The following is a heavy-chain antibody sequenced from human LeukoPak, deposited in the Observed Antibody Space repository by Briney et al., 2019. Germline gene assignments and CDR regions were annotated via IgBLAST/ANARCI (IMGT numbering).Heavy chain of an antibody. D-gene: IGHD3-3*01. CDR3: ARHRDTIFPFDP. CDR1: GGSISSYY. V-gene: IGHV4-4*09. J-gene: IGHJ5*02. Sequence: SETLSLTCTVSGGSISSYYWSWIRQPPGKALEWIGYIYSSGSTNYNPSLKSRVAISVDTSKNQFSLKLSSVTAADTAVYYCARHRDTIFPFDPWGQGTLVTVSS. CDR2: IYSSGST.